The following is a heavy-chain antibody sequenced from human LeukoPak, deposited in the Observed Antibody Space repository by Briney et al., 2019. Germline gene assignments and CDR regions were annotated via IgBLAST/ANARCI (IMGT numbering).Heavy chain of an antibody. CDR3: TRDTSVLHYDTSGFYDY. J-gene: IGHJ4*02. CDR1: GFTFGDYA. Sequence: GGSLRLSCTASGFTFGDYAMSWVRQAPGKGLEWVGFIRSKAYGGTTEYAASVKGRFTISRDDSKSIAYLQMTSLKTEDTAVYYCTRDTSVLHYDTSGFYDYWGQGTLVTVSS. CDR2: IRSKAYGGTT. V-gene: IGHV3-49*04. D-gene: IGHD3-22*01.